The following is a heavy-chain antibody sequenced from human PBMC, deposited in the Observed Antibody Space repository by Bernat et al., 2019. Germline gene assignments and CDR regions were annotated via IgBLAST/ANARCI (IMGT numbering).Heavy chain of an antibody. CDR1: GFTVSSNH. D-gene: IGHD3-10*01. J-gene: IGHJ4*02. V-gene: IGHV3-53*01. CDR2: VYINGNT. CDR3: ARDFSLGELG. Sequence: EVQLVESGGGLIQPGGSLRLSCAASGFTVSSNHLSWVRQAPGRGLEWVSAVYINGNTYYADSVKGRFTISRDNSKNTVYLQMNSLRVEDTAVYYCARDFSLGELGWGQGTLVTVSS.